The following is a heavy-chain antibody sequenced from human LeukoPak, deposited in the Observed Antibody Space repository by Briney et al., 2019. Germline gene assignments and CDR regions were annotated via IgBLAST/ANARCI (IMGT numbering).Heavy chain of an antibody. CDR1: GDSVSSDSAA. Sequence: SQTLSLTCAISGDSVSSDSAAWNWIRQSPSRGLEWLGKTYYRSKWYNDSSVSVKGRITINPDTSKNQFSLQPNSVTPEDTAIYYCARGGIVGAEYFDYWGQGTLVTVSS. CDR3: ARGGIVGAEYFDY. V-gene: IGHV6-1*01. D-gene: IGHD1-26*01. J-gene: IGHJ4*02. CDR2: TYYRSKWYN.